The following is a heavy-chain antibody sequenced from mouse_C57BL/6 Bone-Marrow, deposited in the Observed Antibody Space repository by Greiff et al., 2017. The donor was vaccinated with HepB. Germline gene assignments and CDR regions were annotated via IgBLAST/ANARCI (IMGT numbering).Heavy chain of an antibody. CDR3: AGGFPAWFAY. D-gene: IGHD4-1*01. J-gene: IGHJ3*01. Sequence: EVQLQQSGTVLARPGASVKMSCKTSGYTFTSYWMHWVKQRPGQGLEWIGAIYPGNSDTSYNQKFKGKAKLTVDTSSSTAYMQLSSLTSEDSAVYYCAGGFPAWFAYWGQGTLVTVSA. CDR1: GYTFTSYW. CDR2: IYPGNSDT. V-gene: IGHV1-5*01.